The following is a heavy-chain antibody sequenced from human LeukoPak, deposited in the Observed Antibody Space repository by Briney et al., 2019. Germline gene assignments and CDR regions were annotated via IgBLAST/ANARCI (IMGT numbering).Heavy chain of an antibody. CDR1: GGTFSSYA. CDR3: ARVYDFWSGFDY. V-gene: IGHV1-69*13. J-gene: IGHJ4*02. D-gene: IGHD3-3*01. Sequence: SVKVSCKASGGTFSSYAISWVRQAPGQGLEWMGGIIPIFGTANYAQKFQGRVTITADESTSTAYMELSSLRSEDTAVYYCARVYDFWSGFDYWGQGTLVTVSS. CDR2: IIPIFGTA.